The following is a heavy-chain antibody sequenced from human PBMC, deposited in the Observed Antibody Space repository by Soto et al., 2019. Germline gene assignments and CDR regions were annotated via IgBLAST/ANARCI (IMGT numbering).Heavy chain of an antibody. CDR1: GGTFSSYT. CDR3: AGWYYDILTGQPLDY. V-gene: IGHV1-69*02. Sequence: GASVKVSCKASGGTFSSYTISWVRQAPGQWLEWMGRIIPILGIANYAQKFQGRVTITADKSTSTAYMELSSLRSEDTAVYYCAGWYYDILTGQPLDYWGQGTLVTVSS. J-gene: IGHJ4*02. CDR2: IIPILGIA. D-gene: IGHD3-9*01.